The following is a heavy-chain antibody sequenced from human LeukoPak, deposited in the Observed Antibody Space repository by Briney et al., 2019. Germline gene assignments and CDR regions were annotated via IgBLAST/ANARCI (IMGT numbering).Heavy chain of an antibody. CDR1: GYAFGDYA. Sequence: GGSLRLSCTASGYAFGDYALSWFRQAPGKGLEWVSFIRSKTYGGTTHYAAPVQGRFNISRDDSKGIAFLQMNSLKIEDTAVFYCARVDYGGAPRRNYWGQGTLVTVSS. D-gene: IGHD4-23*01. CDR2: IRSKTYGGTT. J-gene: IGHJ4*02. V-gene: IGHV3-49*03. CDR3: ARVDYGGAPRRNY.